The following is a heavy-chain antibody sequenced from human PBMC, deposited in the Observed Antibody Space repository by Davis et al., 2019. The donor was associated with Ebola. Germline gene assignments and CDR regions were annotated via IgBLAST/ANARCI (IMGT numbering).Heavy chain of an antibody. V-gene: IGHV4-34*01. CDR1: GESLTGYY. Sequence: PSATLSLTCAVYGESLTGYYWSWIRQTPEKGLEWLGAINHSGATNHNPSLKSRVIMSVDKSKNQISLKLSSLTAADTAVYFCASPHQIRDADCFDSWGPGTLVTVSS. J-gene: IGHJ4*02. CDR3: ASPHQIRDADCFDS. D-gene: IGHD2-15*01. CDR2: INHSGAT.